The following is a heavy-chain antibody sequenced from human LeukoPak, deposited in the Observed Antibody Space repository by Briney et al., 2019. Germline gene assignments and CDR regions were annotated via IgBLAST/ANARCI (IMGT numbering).Heavy chain of an antibody. CDR1: GGSISSRSYY. CDR2: INYSGST. CDR3: ARVDIVVVPAASFDY. J-gene: IGHJ4*02. Sequence: PSETLSLTCTVSGGSISSRSYYWGWIRQPPGKGLEWLGSINYSGSTYYNPSLKSRVTISVDTSKNQFSLKLYSVTAADTAVYYCARVDIVVVPAASFDYWGQGTLVTVSS. V-gene: IGHV4-39*01. D-gene: IGHD2-2*01.